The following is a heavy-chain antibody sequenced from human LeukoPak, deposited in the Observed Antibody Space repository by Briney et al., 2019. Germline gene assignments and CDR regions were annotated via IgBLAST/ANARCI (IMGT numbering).Heavy chain of an antibody. CDR2: IFNRGST. J-gene: IGHJ4*02. V-gene: IGHV4-59*11. D-gene: IGHD6-13*01. Sequence: SETLSLTCTVSGGSINSHYWSWIRQPPGKRVEWIGYIFNRGSTNYNPSLRSRVSMSVDTSRDQYSLRLSSVTAADTAIYYCASRPAGTTWYGIFDYWSQGTLVTVSS. CDR1: GGSINSHY. CDR3: ASRPAGTTWYGIFDY.